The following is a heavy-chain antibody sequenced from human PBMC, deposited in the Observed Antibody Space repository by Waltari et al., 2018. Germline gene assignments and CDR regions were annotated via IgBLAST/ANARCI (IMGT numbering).Heavy chain of an antibody. CDR1: GYTFTSYD. J-gene: IGHJ4*02. V-gene: IGHV1-8*03. CDR2: MNPNSGNT. D-gene: IGHD3-3*01. CDR3: ARGRLSTPYYDFWSGKTYYFDY. Sequence: QVQLVQSGAEVKKPGASVKVSCKASGYTFTSYDINWVRQATGQGLEGMGWMNPNSGNTGYAQKFQGRVTITRNTSISTAYMELSSLRSEDTAVYYCARGRLSTPYYDFWSGKTYYFDYWGQGTLVTVSS.